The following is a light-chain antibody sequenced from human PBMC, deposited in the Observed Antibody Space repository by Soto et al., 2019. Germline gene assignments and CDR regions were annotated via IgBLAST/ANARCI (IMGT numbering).Light chain of an antibody. V-gene: IGKV2-28*01. CDR2: LGS. CDR3: MQALQTPPT. CDR1: QSLLQSNGYNY. Sequence: DIVMTQSPLSLPVTPGEPASISCRSSQSLLQSNGYNYLDWYLQKPGQSPQLLIYLGSSRASGVPDRFSGGGSGTDFTLKISRVEAEDVGIYYCMQALQTPPTFGQGTKVEIK. J-gene: IGKJ1*01.